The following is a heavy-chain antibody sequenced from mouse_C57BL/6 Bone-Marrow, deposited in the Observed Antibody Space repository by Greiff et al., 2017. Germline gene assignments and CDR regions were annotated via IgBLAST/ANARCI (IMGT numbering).Heavy chain of an antibody. J-gene: IGHJ4*01. CDR3: VKAVVDYDELLAMDY. CDR1: GFTFTDYY. CDR2: IRNKANGYTT. V-gene: IGHV7-4*01. D-gene: IGHD2-4*01. Sequence: EVNVVESGGGLVQPGASLRLSCAASGFTFTDYYMSWVRQPPGKAPEWLALIRNKANGYTTEYTASVKGRFTISRDNSQNILYLQMNTLRAEDSATYYCVKAVVDYDELLAMDYWGQGTSVTVSS.